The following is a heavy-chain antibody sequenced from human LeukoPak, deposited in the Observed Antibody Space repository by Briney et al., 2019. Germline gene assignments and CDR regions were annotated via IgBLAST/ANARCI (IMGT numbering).Heavy chain of an antibody. J-gene: IGHJ4*02. D-gene: IGHD2-2*01. V-gene: IGHV5-51*01. Sequence: GESLKISCKGSGYSFTSYWIGWVRQMPGKGLEWMGIIYPGDSDTRYSPSFQGQVTISADKSISTAYLQWSSLKASDTAMYYCARQFWGIVVVPAAFDYWGQGTLVTVSS. CDR3: ARQFWGIVVVPAAFDY. CDR2: IYPGDSDT. CDR1: GYSFTSYW.